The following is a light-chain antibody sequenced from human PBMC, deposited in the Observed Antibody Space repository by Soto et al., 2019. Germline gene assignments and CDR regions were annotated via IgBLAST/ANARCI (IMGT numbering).Light chain of an antibody. CDR2: GAT. CDR3: QQYGSSGT. Sequence: IVFTQSPGTLSLSPGDRVTLSCRASQSISGSYLAWYQQKRGQAPRLLVYGATTRATGIPDRFSGSGSGSDFTLIISRLEPEDFAVYYCQQYGSSGTFGQGTKVDIK. J-gene: IGKJ1*01. V-gene: IGKV3-20*01. CDR1: QSISGSY.